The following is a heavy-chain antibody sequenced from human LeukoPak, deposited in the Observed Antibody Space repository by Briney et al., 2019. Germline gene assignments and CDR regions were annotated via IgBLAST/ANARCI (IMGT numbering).Heavy chain of an antibody. CDR2: IIPIFGTA. CDR1: GGTFSSYA. D-gene: IGHD3-3*01. Sequence: SVKVSCKASGGTFSSYAISWVRQAPGQGLEWMGGIIPIFGTANYAQKFQGRVTITTDESTSTAYMELSSLRSEDTAVYYCARDGDFWSGYYVWFDPWGQGTLVTVSS. V-gene: IGHV1-69*05. J-gene: IGHJ5*02. CDR3: ARDGDFWSGYYVWFDP.